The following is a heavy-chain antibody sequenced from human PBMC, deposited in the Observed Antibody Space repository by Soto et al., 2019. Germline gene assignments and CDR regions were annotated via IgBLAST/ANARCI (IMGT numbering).Heavy chain of an antibody. J-gene: IGHJ6*03. CDR3: AKEVSYGSGSTDYYYMDV. CDR2: ISGSGGST. Sequence: GGSLRLSCAASGFTFSSYAMSWVRQAPGKGLEWVSAISGSGGSTYYADSVKGRFTISRDNSKNTLYLQMNSLRAEDTAVYYCAKEVSYGSGSTDYYYMDVWGKGTTVTVSS. D-gene: IGHD3-10*01. CDR1: GFTFSSYA. V-gene: IGHV3-23*01.